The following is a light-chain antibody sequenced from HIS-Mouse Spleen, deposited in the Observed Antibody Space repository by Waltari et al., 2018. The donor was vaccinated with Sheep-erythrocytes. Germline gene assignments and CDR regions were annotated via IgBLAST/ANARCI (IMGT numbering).Light chain of an antibody. CDR1: SSDVGSYNL. J-gene: IGLJ2*01. V-gene: IGLV2-23*01. CDR2: EGS. CDR3: CSYAGSSTLV. Sequence: QSALTQPASVSGSPGQSFTISCTGTSSDVGSYNLVSRYQQHPGKAPKLMIYEGSKRPSGVSNRFSGSKSGNTASLTISGLQAEDEADYYCCSYAGSSTLVFGGGTKLTVL.